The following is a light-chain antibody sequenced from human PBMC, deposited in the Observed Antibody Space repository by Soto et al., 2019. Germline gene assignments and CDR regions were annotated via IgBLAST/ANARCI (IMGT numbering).Light chain of an antibody. CDR1: SSDVGGYNF. CDR3: NSYTSSTTHVV. Sequence: QSALTQPASVSGSPGQSIAISCTGTSSDVGGYNFVSWYQQYPGKAPKLVIYDVNNRPSGVSDRFSGSKSGNTASLTISGLQAEDEADYYCNSYTSSTTHVVFGGGTQLTVL. J-gene: IGLJ2*01. V-gene: IGLV2-14*03. CDR2: DVN.